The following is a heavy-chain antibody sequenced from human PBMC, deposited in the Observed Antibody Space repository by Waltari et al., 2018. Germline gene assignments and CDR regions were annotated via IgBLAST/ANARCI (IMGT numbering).Heavy chain of an antibody. D-gene: IGHD3-3*02. CDR2: IRYDGSRK. J-gene: IGHJ4*02. Sequence: QVYLVESGGGAVLPGGALRLSCVASGLTLRRYDMHWVRQAPGKGLEWVALIRYDGSRKFYADSVKARFTISRDNSRDTLFLEMNSLTHADTAMYYCATEMSTSSPALWGRGTLVTVSS. CDR3: ATEMSTSSPAL. V-gene: IGHV3-30*02. CDR1: GLTLRRYD.